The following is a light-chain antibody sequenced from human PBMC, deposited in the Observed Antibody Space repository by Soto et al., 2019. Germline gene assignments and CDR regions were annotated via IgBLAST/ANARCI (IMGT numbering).Light chain of an antibody. CDR2: RNN. V-gene: IGLV1-47*01. Sequence: QSVLTQPPSASETPGQTVTISCSGTSSNIGSDFVYWFQQLPGTAPILLIYRNNQRPSGVPDRFSGSKSGTSASLAISGLRSEDEADYYCESFHGSLSAWVFGGGTQLTVL. CDR1: SSNIGSDF. CDR3: ESFHGSLSAWV. J-gene: IGLJ3*02.